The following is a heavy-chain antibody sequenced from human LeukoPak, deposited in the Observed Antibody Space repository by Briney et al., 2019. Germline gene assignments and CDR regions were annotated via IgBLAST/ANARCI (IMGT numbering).Heavy chain of an antibody. CDR2: ISSSSSTI. CDR1: GFTFSSYG. V-gene: IGHV3-48*01. CDR3: AKPSITMIVVVID. J-gene: IGHJ4*02. Sequence: GGSLRLSCAASGFTFSSYGMNWVRQAPGKGLEWVSYISSSSSTIYYADSVKGRFTISRDNAKNSLYLQMNSLRAEDTAVYYCAKPSITMIVVVIDWGQGTLVTVSS. D-gene: IGHD3-22*01.